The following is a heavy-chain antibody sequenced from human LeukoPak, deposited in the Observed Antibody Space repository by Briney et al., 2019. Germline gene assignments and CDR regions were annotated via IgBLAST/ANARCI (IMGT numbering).Heavy chain of an antibody. CDR3: ARAGGGSSNWFDP. J-gene: IGHJ5*02. CDR2: INPNSGAT. CDR1: GYTFTGYY. V-gene: IGHV1-2*06. D-gene: IGHD2-15*01. Sequence: ASVKVSCKASGYTFTGYYMHWVRQAPGQGLEWVGRINPNSGATNYAQKFQGRVTMTRDTSISTAYMELSRLRSDDTAVYYCARAGGGSSNWFDPWGQGTLVTVSS.